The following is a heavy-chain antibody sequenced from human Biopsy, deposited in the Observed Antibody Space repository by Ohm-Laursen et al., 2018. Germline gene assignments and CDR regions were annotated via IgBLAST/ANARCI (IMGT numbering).Heavy chain of an antibody. CDR1: GYTFITYY. V-gene: IGHV1-46*01. CDR2: INPSGGST. Sequence: ASVKVSCKTFGYTFITYYVNWVRQAPGQGLEWMGKINPSGGSTSYAQKFQGRVTMTRDTSTTTVYMELSSLRSEDTAVYYCARDRIGGRGDPPDHWGQGALVTVSS. D-gene: IGHD3-10*01. J-gene: IGHJ4*02. CDR3: ARDRIGGRGDPPDH.